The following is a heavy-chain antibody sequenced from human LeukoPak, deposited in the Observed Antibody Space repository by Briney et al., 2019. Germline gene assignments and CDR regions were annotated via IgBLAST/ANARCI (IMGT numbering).Heavy chain of an antibody. J-gene: IGHJ4*02. D-gene: IGHD3-10*01. CDR3: ARTMVRGVTDY. CDR1: GGSFSGYY. Sequence: PSETLSLTCAVYGGSFSGYYWSWIRQPPGKGLEWIGEINHSGSTDYNPSLKSRVTISMHTSKNQFSLKLTSVTAADTAVYCCARTMVRGVTDYWGQGTLVTVSS. V-gene: IGHV4-34*01. CDR2: INHSGST.